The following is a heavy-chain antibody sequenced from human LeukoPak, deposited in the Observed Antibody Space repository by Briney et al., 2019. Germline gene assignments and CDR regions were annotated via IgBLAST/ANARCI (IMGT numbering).Heavy chain of an antibody. CDR1: GFTFSSYA. Sequence: PGGPLRLSCAASGFTFSSYAMSWVRQAPGKGLEWVSTLSGSGSGGSTYYADSVKGRFTISRDNSKDTLYLQMNSLRAEDTAVYYCAKLLAVTNSYYFNYWGQGTLVTVSS. J-gene: IGHJ4*02. CDR3: AKLLAVTNSYYFNY. D-gene: IGHD6-19*01. V-gene: IGHV3-23*01. CDR2: LSGSGSGGST.